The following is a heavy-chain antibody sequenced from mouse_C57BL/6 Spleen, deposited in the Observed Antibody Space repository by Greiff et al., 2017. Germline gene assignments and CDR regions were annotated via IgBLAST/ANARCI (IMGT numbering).Heavy chain of an antibody. CDR1: GYTFTSYW. CDR2: IYPGSGST. D-gene: IGHD1-1*01. V-gene: IGHV1-55*01. CDR3: ARRGDYYGSRSYWYFDV. Sequence: QVQLQQPGAELVKPGASVKMSCKASGYTFTSYWITWVKQRPGQGLEWIGDIYPGSGSTNYNEKFKSKATLTVDTSSSTAYMQLSSLTSEDSAVYYCARRGDYYGSRSYWYFDVWGTGTTVTVSS. J-gene: IGHJ1*03.